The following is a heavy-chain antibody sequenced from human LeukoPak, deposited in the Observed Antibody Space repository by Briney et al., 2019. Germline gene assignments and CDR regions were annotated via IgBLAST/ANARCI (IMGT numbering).Heavy chain of an antibody. V-gene: IGHV1-69*04. J-gene: IGHJ4*02. D-gene: IGHD3-22*01. Sequence: ASVKVSCKASGGTFSSYAISWVRQAPGQGLEWMGRIIPILGIANYAQKFQGRVTITADESTSTAYMELSSLRSEDTAVYYCALTYYYDSSGYHYFDYWGQGTLVTVSS. CDR2: IIPILGIA. CDR1: GGTFSSYA. CDR3: ALTYYYDSSGYHYFDY.